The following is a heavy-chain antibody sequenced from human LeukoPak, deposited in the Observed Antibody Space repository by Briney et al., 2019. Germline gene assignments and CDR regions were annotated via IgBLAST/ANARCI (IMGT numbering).Heavy chain of an antibody. CDR3: GVLTGGY. D-gene: IGHD1-26*01. J-gene: IGHJ4*02. CDR1: GFTFSSYG. Sequence: GRSLRLSCAASGFTFSSYGMHWVRQAPGKGLEWVAVISYDGSNQYYVDSVKGRFTISRDNSKNTVYLQMNSLRTEDTAVYYCGVLTGGYWGQGTLVTVSS. CDR2: ISYDGSNQ. V-gene: IGHV3-30*03.